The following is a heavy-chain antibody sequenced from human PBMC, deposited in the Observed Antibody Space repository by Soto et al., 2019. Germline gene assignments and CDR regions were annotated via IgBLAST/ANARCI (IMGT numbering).Heavy chain of an antibody. CDR2: IDDENIA. CDR1: GFNFRAYA. D-gene: IGHD1-20*01. V-gene: IGHV3-23*05. J-gene: IGHJ4*02. CDR3: TKRPMCARDCWYFDD. Sequence: EVRLLESGGGSEQPGGSLRLSCEASGFNFRAYAMYWVRQAPGKGLEWVSAIDDENIAYYADSVKGRFIITRDNSRNTLYLQMDGLRVEDTAIYFCTKRPMCARDCWYFDDWGQATLVTVSS.